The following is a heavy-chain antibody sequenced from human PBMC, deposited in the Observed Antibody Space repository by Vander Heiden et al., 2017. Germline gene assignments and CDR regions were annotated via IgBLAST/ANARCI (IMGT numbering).Heavy chain of an antibody. CDR2: VHYTGTT. Sequence: QLQLQESGPGLVKPSETLSLTCAVSGGSIIDTTHYWSWVRQSPEKGLEWIATVHYTGTTYYNPSLKSRVTISADTSKNQLYLKLSSVTAADTAFYYGVRYNYPYFDYWGQVTLVAVS. D-gene: IGHD1-1*01. CDR1: GGSIIDTTHY. J-gene: IGHJ4*02. CDR3: VRYNYPYFDY. V-gene: IGHV4-39*01.